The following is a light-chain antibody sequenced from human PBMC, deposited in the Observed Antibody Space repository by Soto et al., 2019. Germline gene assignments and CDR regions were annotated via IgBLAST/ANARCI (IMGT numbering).Light chain of an antibody. J-gene: IGKJ3*01. CDR2: GAS. V-gene: IGKV3D-20*02. CDR1: QSVTSSH. Sequence: EIVLTQSPGTLSLSPGERATLSCRASQSVTSSHLAWYQQKPGQAPRLLIYGASSRATGIPDRFSGSGSGTDFTLTINRLEPEDFAVYYCQQRTNWLFTFGPGTKVDIK. CDR3: QQRTNWLFT.